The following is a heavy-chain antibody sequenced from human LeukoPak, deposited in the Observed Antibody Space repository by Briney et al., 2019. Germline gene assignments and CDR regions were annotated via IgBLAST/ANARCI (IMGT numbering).Heavy chain of an antibody. V-gene: IGHV3-66*01. CDR3: ARAGEFGSSWEGDYYYYGMDV. Sequence: GGSLRLSCAASGFTFSSYAMSWVRQAPGKGLEWVSVIYSGGSTYYADSVKGRFTISRDNSKNTLYLQMNSLRAEDTAVYYCARAGEFGSSWEGDYYYYGMDVWGQGTTVTVSS. CDR2: IYSGGST. CDR1: GFTFSSYA. J-gene: IGHJ6*02. D-gene: IGHD6-13*01.